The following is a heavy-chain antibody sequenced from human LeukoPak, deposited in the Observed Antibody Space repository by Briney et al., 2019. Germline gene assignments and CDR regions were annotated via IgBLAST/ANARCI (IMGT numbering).Heavy chain of an antibody. CDR2: INHSGST. D-gene: IGHD2-15*01. V-gene: IGHV4-34*01. CDR1: GGSFSGYY. J-gene: IGHJ5*02. CDR3: ARSCSGGSCPLGGFDP. Sequence: SETLSLTCAVYGGSFSGYYWSWIRQPSGKGLEWIGEINHSGSTNYNPSLKSRVTISVDTSKNQFSLKLSSVTAADTAVYYCARSCSGGSCPLGGFDPWGQGTLVTVSS.